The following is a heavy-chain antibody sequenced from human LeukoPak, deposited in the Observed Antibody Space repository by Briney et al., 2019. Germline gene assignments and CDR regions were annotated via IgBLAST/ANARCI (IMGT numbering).Heavy chain of an antibody. CDR3: ARETSLVGYSGGLGFNY. V-gene: IGHV4-34*01. D-gene: IGHD6-19*01. Sequence: PSETLSLTCAVYGGSFSGYYWSWIRQPPGKGLEWIGEINHSGSTNYNPSLKSRATISVDTSKNQFSLKLSSVTAADTAVYYCARETSLVGYSGGLGFNYWGQGILVTVSS. J-gene: IGHJ4*02. CDR1: GGSFSGYY. CDR2: INHSGST.